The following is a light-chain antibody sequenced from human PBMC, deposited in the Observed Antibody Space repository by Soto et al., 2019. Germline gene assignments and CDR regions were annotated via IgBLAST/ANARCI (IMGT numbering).Light chain of an antibody. J-gene: IGKJ2*01. Sequence: DIQMTQSPSTLSASVGDRVTLTCRASQSVSDWLAWYQQKPGKAPKLLIYKASNLESGAPSRFSGSGSGTEFTLTISSLQPDDSATYYCQQYNTFPPYTFGQGTKLEI. CDR1: QSVSDW. CDR3: QQYNTFPPYT. V-gene: IGKV1-5*03. CDR2: KAS.